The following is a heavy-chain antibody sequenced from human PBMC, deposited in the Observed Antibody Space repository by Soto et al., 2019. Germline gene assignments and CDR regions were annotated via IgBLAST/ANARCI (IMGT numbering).Heavy chain of an antibody. D-gene: IGHD4-17*01. CDR1: GGFLSESY. CDR3: VRIRYQLPSSVLWLAP. V-gene: IGHV4-34*01. J-gene: IGHJ5*02. CDR2: INHVGGT. Sequence: SETLSLTCSVYGGFLSESYWTWIRQPPGKGLEWIGEINHVGGTNYNPSLKSRVTMSVDTSQNQFSLRLISVTAADTAMYCCVRIRYQLPSSVLWLAPSGKGTPVTVSA.